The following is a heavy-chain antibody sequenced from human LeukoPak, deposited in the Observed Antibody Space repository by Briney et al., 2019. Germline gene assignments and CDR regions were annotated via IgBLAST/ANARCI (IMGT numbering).Heavy chain of an antibody. V-gene: IGHV4-4*02. CDR3: ARHLGRFLEWLPHDAFDI. D-gene: IGHD3-3*01. CDR2: IYYSGST. J-gene: IGHJ3*02. CDR1: GGSISSSNW. Sequence: SGTLSLTCAVSGGSISSSNWWSWVRQPPGKGLEWIGSIYYSGSTYYNPSLKSRVTISVDTSKNQFSLKLSSVTAADTAVYYCARHLGRFLEWLPHDAFDIWGQGTMVTVPS.